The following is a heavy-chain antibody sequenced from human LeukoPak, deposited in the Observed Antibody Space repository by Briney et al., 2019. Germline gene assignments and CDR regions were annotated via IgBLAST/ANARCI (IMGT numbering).Heavy chain of an antibody. CDR1: GFTVSSNY. Sequence: GGSLRLSCAASGFTVSSNYMSWVRHAPGKGLEWVSIIYSGGSTYYADSVRGRFTISRDNSKNTLYLLMNSLRAEDTAVYYCATSGWWGYFDYWGQGTLVTVSS. J-gene: IGHJ4*02. V-gene: IGHV3-66*01. D-gene: IGHD6-19*01. CDR3: ATSGWWGYFDY. CDR2: IYSGGST.